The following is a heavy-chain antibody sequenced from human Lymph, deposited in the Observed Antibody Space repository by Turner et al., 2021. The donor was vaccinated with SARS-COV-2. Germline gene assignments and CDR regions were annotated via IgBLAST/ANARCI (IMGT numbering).Heavy chain of an antibody. V-gene: IGHV4-31*03. CDR3: ARFPVWGAFDI. D-gene: IGHD3-16*01. CDR1: GGSISSGGYY. Sequence: QVQLQESGPGLVKPSQTLSPTCTVPGGSISSGGYYWRWIRQHPGKGLEWIGYIYYSGSTYYNPSLKGRVTISVDTSKNQFSLKLSSVTAADTAVYYCARFPVWGAFDIWGQGTMVTVSS. CDR2: IYYSGST. J-gene: IGHJ3*02.